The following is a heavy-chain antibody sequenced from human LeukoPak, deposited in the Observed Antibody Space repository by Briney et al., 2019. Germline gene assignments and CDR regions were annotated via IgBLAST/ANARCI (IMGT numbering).Heavy chain of an antibody. CDR1: GFTFSSYS. V-gene: IGHV3-21*01. CDR2: ISSSSSYI. CDR3: ARDLLKAPGTQGY. J-gene: IGHJ4*02. Sequence: GGSLRLSCAASGFTFSSYSMNWVRQAPGKGLEWVSSISSSSSYIYYADSVKGRFTISRDNAKNSPYLQMNSLRAEDTAVYYCARDLLKAPGTQGYWGQGTLVTVSS. D-gene: IGHD6-13*01.